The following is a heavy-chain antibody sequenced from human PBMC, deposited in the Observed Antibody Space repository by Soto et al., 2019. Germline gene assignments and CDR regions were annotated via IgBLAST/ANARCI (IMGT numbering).Heavy chain of an antibody. Sequence: QVQLVESGGGVVQPGRSLRLSCAASGFTFSSYGMHWVRQAPGKGLEWVAVISYDGSNKYYADSVKGRFTISRDNSKNTLYLQMNSLRAEDTAVYYCAKVSGSSGYSQDYWGQGTLVTVSS. D-gene: IGHD3-22*01. CDR2: ISYDGSNK. V-gene: IGHV3-30*18. CDR3: AKVSGSSGYSQDY. CDR1: GFTFSSYG. J-gene: IGHJ4*02.